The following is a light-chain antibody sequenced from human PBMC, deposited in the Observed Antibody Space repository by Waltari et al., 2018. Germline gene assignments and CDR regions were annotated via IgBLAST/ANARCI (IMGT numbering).Light chain of an antibody. Sequence: QSVLTQPPSASGTPGQRVTISCSGSSSNIGRNTVTWYQQLPGTAPKLLIHTNNQRPSGVPDRFSGSKSGTSASLAISGLQSEDETDYYCVAWDDSLNGAVFGGGTKLTVL. V-gene: IGLV1-44*01. CDR1: SSNIGRNT. CDR2: TNN. CDR3: VAWDDSLNGAV. J-gene: IGLJ2*01.